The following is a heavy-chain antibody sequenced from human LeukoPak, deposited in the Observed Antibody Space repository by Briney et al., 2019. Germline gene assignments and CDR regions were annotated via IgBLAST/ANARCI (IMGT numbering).Heavy chain of an antibody. CDR3: AREPRRIWFRELFTRLTATHYYYMDV. Sequence: PGGSLRLSCAASGFTFSSYWMSWVRQAPGKGLEWVANIKQDGSEKYYVDSVKGRFTISRDNAKNSLYLQMNSLRAEDTAVYYCAREPRRIWFRELFTRLTATHYYYMDVWGKGTTVTVSS. J-gene: IGHJ6*03. CDR2: IKQDGSEK. D-gene: IGHD3-10*01. CDR1: GFTFSSYW. V-gene: IGHV3-7*01.